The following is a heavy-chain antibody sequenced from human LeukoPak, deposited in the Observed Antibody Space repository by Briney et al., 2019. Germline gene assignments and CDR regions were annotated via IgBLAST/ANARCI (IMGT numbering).Heavy chain of an antibody. CDR1: GGSFSGYY. CDR2: INHSGST. J-gene: IGHJ4*02. Sequence: SETLSLTCAVYGGSFSGYYWSWIRQPPGKGLEWIGEINHSGSTNYNPSLKSRVTISVGTSKNQFSLRLTSVTAADTAVYHCASKAPLYYFDYWGQGTLVTVSS. CDR3: ASKAPLYYFDY. V-gene: IGHV4-34*01.